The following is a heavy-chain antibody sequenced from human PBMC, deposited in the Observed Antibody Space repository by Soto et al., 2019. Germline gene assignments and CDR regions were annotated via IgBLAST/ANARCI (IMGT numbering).Heavy chain of an antibody. Sequence: QLQLQESGPGLVKPSETLSLTCTVSGGSISSSSYYWGWIRQPPGKGLEWIGSIYYSGSTYYNPSLKSRVAISVDTSNKQFSLKLSSVAAADAAVYYCSRQKYGYGDSPDRRGYYYYYMDVWGKGTTVTVSS. V-gene: IGHV4-39*01. CDR2: IYYSGST. J-gene: IGHJ6*03. CDR3: SRQKYGYGDSPDRRGYYYYYMDV. D-gene: IGHD4-17*01. CDR1: GGSISSSSYY.